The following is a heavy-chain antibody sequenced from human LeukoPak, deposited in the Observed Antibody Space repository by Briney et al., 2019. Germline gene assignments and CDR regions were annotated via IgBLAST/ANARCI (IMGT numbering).Heavy chain of an antibody. V-gene: IGHV3-23*01. CDR1: GFTFSTYV. CDR2: ISGSDVST. J-gene: IGHJ4*02. Sequence: PGGSLRLSCAASGFTFSTYVMSWVRQAPGKGLEWVSAISGSDVSTYYADSVKGRFTISRDNSKNTLYLQMNSLRAEDTAVYYCAKISGYSSGWNFDYWGQGTLVTVSS. D-gene: IGHD6-19*01. CDR3: AKISGYSSGWNFDY.